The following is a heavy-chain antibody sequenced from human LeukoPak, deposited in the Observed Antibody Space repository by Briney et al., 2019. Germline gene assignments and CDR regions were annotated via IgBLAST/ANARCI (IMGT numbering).Heavy chain of an antibody. V-gene: IGHV4-34*01. Sequence: PSETLSLTCAVYGGSFSGYYWSWIRQPPGKGLEWIGEINHSGSTNYNPSLKSRVTISVDTSKNQFSLKLSSVTAADTAVYYCARVLSHWGQGTLVTVSS. J-gene: IGHJ4*02. CDR1: GGSFSGYY. CDR2: INHSGST. CDR3: ARVLSH. D-gene: IGHD3-9*01.